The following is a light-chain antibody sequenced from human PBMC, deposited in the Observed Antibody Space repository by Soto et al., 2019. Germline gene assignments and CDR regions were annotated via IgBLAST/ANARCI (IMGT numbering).Light chain of an antibody. Sequence: QSVLTQSRSVSGSPGQSVTISCTGTSSDVGGYNFVSWYQQYPGKAPKLIIYDVTKRPSGVPDRFSGSKSGNTASLTISGLQTDDEADYYCCSYAGSYTHVFGTGTKLTGL. V-gene: IGLV2-11*01. CDR3: CSYAGSYTHV. CDR2: DVT. J-gene: IGLJ1*01. CDR1: SSDVGGYNF.